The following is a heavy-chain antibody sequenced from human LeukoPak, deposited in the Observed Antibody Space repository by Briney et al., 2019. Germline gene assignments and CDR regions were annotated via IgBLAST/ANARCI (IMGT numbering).Heavy chain of an antibody. V-gene: IGHV4-59*01. CDR2: LSYTGST. D-gene: IGHD6-13*01. CDR1: GGSISSDY. J-gene: IGHJ4*02. CDR3: ARRIASSGKGFDY. Sequence: SETLSLTCTVSGGSISSDYWSWIRQAPGKGLEWIGYLSYTGSTNYNPSLKSRVTISVDMSKSQFSLKLSSVTAADTAVYYYARRIASSGKGFDYWGQGTLVTVSS.